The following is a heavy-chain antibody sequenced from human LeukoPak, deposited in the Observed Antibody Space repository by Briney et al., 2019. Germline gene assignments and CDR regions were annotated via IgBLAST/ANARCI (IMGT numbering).Heavy chain of an antibody. CDR3: ARGAYSNYLSVDY. CDR2: LFYSGST. D-gene: IGHD4-11*01. CDR1: GGSIPSYY. J-gene: IGHJ4*02. V-gene: IGHV4-59*01. Sequence: PSETLSLTCAISGGSIPSYYWSWIRHTPGKGLEWIGYLFYSGSTNYNPSLKGRITMSIDTSKNEFSLKLRSVTAADTAVYYCARGAYSNYLSVDYWGQGILVTVSS.